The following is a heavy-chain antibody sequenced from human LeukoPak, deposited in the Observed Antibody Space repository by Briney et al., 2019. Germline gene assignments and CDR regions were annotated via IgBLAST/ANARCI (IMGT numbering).Heavy chain of an antibody. J-gene: IGHJ4*02. CDR3: ARSRDGGKSWYYFDY. V-gene: IGHV3-30-3*01. Sequence: PGGSLRLSCAASGFTFSSYAMHWVRQAPGKGLEWVAVISYDGSNKYYADSVKGRFTISRDNAKNSLYLQMNSLRAEDTAVYYCARSRDGGKSWYYFDYWGQGTLVTVSS. CDR1: GFTFSSYA. D-gene: IGHD4-23*01. CDR2: ISYDGSNK.